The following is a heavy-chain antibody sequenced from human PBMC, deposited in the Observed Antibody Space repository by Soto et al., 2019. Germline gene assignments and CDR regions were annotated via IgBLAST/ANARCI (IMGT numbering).Heavy chain of an antibody. V-gene: IGHV2-5*02. J-gene: IGHJ4*02. D-gene: IGHD3-9*01. Sequence: SGPTLVNPTQTLTLTCTFSGFSLNTRGVGVGWIRQPPGKALEWLALISWDGEKRYSPSLKSRLTITKDTSENQVVLTMTNMDPVDTAKYYCAHGRGDLLTGHYYFDYWGQGHLVTFSS. CDR3: AHGRGDLLTGHYYFDY. CDR1: GFSLNTRGVG. CDR2: ISWDGEK.